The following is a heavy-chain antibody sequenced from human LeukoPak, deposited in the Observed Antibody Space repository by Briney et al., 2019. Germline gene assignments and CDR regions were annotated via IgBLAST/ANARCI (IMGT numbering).Heavy chain of an antibody. CDR2: INSSAGTI. CDR1: GSTFSTYE. V-gene: IGHV3-48*03. Sequence: PGGSLRLSCAASGSTFSTYEMNWVRQAPGKGLEWLSYINSSAGTIYYADSVKGRFTVSRDNAKNSLFLQMNSLRAEDTAIYYCARDWALDYWGLGTLVSVSS. CDR3: ARDWALDY. J-gene: IGHJ4*02. D-gene: IGHD7-27*01.